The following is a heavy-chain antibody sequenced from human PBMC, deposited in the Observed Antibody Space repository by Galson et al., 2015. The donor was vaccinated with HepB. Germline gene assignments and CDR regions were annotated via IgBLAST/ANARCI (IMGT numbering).Heavy chain of an antibody. CDR3: ARGAGGDCDLCQTDGMDV. Sequence: SLRLSCAASGFTFSSYGMHWVRQAPGKGLEWVAVISYDGSNKYYADSVKGRFTISRDNSKNTLYLQMNSLRAEDTAVYYCARGAGGDCDLCQTDGMDVWGQGTTVTVSS. CDR2: ISYDGSNK. D-gene: IGHD2-21*02. CDR1: GFTFSSYG. J-gene: IGHJ6*02. V-gene: IGHV3-30*03.